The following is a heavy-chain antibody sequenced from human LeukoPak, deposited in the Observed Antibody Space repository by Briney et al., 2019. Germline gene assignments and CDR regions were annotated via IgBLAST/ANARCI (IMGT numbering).Heavy chain of an antibody. Sequence: GGSLRLSCTASGFTFRTYAMNWVRQAPGKGLEWLSGISGSGNGTYYADSVKGRFTISRDNSKNTLYLQMNSLRAEDTAVYYCAKDCEGIAAAGIPYFDYWGQGTLVTVSS. J-gene: IGHJ4*02. CDR2: ISGSGNGT. D-gene: IGHD6-13*01. CDR1: GFTFRTYA. CDR3: AKDCEGIAAAGIPYFDY. V-gene: IGHV3-23*01.